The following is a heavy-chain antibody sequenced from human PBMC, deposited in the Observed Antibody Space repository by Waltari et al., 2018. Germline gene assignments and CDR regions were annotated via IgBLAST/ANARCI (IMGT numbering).Heavy chain of an antibody. D-gene: IGHD6-19*01. J-gene: IGHJ3*02. Sequence: QVQLVQSGAEVKKPGASVKVSCKASGYTFTSYAMHWVRQAPGQRLEWMGWINAVNGNTKYSQKFQGRVTITRDTSASTAYMELSSLRSEDTAVYYCAVLSSGWYEGAFDIWGQGTMVTVSS. CDR3: AVLSSGWYEGAFDI. CDR2: INAVNGNT. V-gene: IGHV1-3*01. CDR1: GYTFTSYA.